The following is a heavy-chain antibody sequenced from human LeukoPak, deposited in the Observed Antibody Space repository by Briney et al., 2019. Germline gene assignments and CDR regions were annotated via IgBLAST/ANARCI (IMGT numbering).Heavy chain of an antibody. CDR3: ARRGDRFGELYY. CDR2: IYYSGST. CDR1: GGSISSYY. J-gene: IGHJ4*02. Sequence: PSETLSLNGTVSGGSISSYYWSWIRQPPGKGLEWIGYIYYSGSTNYNPSLKSRVTISVDTSKNQSSLKLSSVTAAHTAVYYCARRGDRFGELYYWGQGTLVTVSS. D-gene: IGHD3-10*01. V-gene: IGHV4-59*08.